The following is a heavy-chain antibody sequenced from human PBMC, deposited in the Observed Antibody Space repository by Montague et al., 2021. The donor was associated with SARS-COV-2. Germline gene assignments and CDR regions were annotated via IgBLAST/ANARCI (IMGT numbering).Heavy chain of an antibody. V-gene: IGHV4-31*03. D-gene: IGHD1-26*01. J-gene: IGHJ5*02. CDR3: ARDGTAGDWFDP. CDR1: GGSIRSENYY. CDR2: IHYSGST. Sequence: TLSLTCTVSGGSIRSENYYWSWIRQHPGKGLEWFGYIHYSGSTDYNPSLNSRVSISLDTPMNQYSLKLGCVTAEDTAVYFCARDGTAGDWFDPWGQGTLVTVSS.